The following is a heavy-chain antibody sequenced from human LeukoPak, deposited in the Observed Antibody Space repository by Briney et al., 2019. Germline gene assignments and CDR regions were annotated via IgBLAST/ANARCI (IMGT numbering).Heavy chain of an antibody. J-gene: IGHJ4*02. D-gene: IGHD2-15*01. V-gene: IGHV1-2*04. CDR1: GYTFTGYY. Sequence: ASVKVSCKASGYTFTGYYMHWVRQAPGQGLEWVGWINPTSGGTNYAQEFQGWVTMTRDTSISTAYMELSRLRSDDTAVYYCARGRGGIVVVVAASFDYWGQGTLVTVSS. CDR2: INPTSGGT. CDR3: ARGRGGIVVVVAASFDY.